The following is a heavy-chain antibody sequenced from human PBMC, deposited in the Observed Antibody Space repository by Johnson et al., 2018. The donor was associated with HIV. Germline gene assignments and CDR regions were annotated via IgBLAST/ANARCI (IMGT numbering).Heavy chain of an antibody. Sequence: VESGGGVVQPGRSLRLSCAASGFTFSSYAMHWVRQAPGKGLEWVAVISYDGSNKYYADSVKGRFTISRDNSKNTLYLQMNSLRAEDTAVYYCARDGGYSSSWYKYAFDIWGQGTMVTVSS. V-gene: IGHV3-30*04. D-gene: IGHD6-13*01. CDR2: ISYDGSNK. CDR1: GFTFSSYA. CDR3: ARDGGYSSSWYKYAFDI. J-gene: IGHJ3*02.